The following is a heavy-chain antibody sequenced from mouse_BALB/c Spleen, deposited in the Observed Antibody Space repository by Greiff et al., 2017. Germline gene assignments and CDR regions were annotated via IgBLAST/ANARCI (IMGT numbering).Heavy chain of an antibody. Sequence: QVQLKESGAELAKPGASVKMSCTASGYTFTSYWMHWVKQRPGQGLEWIGYINPSTGYTEYNQKFKDKATLTADKSSSTAYMQLSSLTSEDSAVYYCARSTTGWYFDVWGAGTTVTVSS. CDR1: GYTFTSYW. CDR2: INPSTGYT. D-gene: IGHD1-1*01. V-gene: IGHV1-7*01. CDR3: ARSTTGWYFDV. J-gene: IGHJ1*01.